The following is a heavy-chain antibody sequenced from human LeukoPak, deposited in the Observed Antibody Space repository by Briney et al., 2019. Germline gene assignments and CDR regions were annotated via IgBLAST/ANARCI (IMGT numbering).Heavy chain of an antibody. V-gene: IGHV4-39*07. D-gene: IGHD1-26*01. J-gene: IGHJ4*02. CDR2: IYYSGST. CDR1: GGSISSSSYS. Sequence: PSETLSLTCTVSGGSISSSSYSWGWIRQPPGKGLEWIGSIYYSGSTYYNPSLKSRVTISVDTSKNQFSLKLSSVTAADTAVYYCARGAVGATHYRVFDYWGQGTLVTVSS. CDR3: ARGAVGATHYRVFDY.